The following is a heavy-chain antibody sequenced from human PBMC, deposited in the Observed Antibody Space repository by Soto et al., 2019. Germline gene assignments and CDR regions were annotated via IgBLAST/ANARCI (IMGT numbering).Heavy chain of an antibody. CDR2: IYYSGST. D-gene: IGHD2-2*01. CDR1: GGSISSGDYY. Sequence: SETLSLTCTVSGGSISSGDYYWSWIRQPPGKGLEWIGYIYYSGSTYYNPSLKSRVTISVDTSKNQFSLKLSSVTAADTAVYYCARDGVGLRHCISTSCYSSNWFDPWGQGTLVTVSS. CDR3: ARDGVGLRHCISTSCYSSNWFDP. V-gene: IGHV4-30-4*01. J-gene: IGHJ5*02.